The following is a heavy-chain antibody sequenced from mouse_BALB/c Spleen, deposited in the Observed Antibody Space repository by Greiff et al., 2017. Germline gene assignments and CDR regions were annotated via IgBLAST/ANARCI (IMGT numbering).Heavy chain of an antibody. CDR1: GYSITSDYA. CDR2: ISYSGST. Sequence: EVQRVESGPGLVKPSQSLSLTCTVTGYSITSDYAWNWIRQFPGNKLEWMGYISYSGSTSYNPSLKSRISITRDTSKNQFFLQLNSVTTEDTATYYCATSYSFDVWGAGTTVTVSS. J-gene: IGHJ1*01. V-gene: IGHV3-2*02. D-gene: IGHD2-10*01. CDR3: ATSYSFDV.